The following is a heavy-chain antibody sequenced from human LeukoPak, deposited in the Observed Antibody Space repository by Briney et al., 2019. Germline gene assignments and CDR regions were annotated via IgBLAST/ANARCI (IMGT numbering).Heavy chain of an antibody. V-gene: IGHV3-30*03. J-gene: IGHJ6*02. CDR2: ISYDGSNK. CDR1: GFTFSSYG. CDR3: ARPSSPYYGSSYYYYYYGMDV. Sequence: PGGSLRLSCAASGFTFSSYGMHWVRQAPGKGLEWVAVISYDGSNKYYADSVKGRFTISRDNSKNTLYLQMNSLRAEDTAVYYCARPSSPYYGSSYYYYYYGMDVWGQGTTVTVSS. D-gene: IGHD3-10*01.